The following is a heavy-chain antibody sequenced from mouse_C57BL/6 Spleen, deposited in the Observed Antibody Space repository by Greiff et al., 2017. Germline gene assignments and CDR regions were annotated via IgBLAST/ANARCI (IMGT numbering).Heavy chain of an antibody. CDR2: IYPGDGDT. CDR1: GYAFSSYW. CDR3: ARGGVGRYFDY. J-gene: IGHJ2*01. D-gene: IGHD4-1*01. V-gene: IGHV1-80*01. Sequence: QVQLQQSGAELVKPGASVKISCKASGYAFSSYWMNWVKQRPGKGLEWIGQIYPGDGDTNYNGKFKGKATLTAVKSSSTAYMQLSSLTAEDSAVYFCARGGVGRYFDYWGQGTTLTVSS.